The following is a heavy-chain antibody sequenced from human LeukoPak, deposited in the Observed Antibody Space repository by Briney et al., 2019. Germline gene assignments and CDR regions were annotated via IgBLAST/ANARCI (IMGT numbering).Heavy chain of an antibody. CDR3: ARDRDSSGLRDFDL. J-gene: IGHJ2*01. CDR1: GGSTSSYY. CDR2: IYYSGST. V-gene: IGHV4-59*01. D-gene: IGHD3-22*01. Sequence: SETLSLTCTVSGGSTSSYYWSWIRQPPGKGLEWIGYIYYSGSTNYNPSLKSRVTISIDTSKNQFSLKVTSVTAADTAVYYCARDRDSSGLRDFDLWGRGTLVTVSS.